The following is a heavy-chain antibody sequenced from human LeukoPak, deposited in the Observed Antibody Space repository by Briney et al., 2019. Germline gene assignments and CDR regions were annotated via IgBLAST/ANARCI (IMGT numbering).Heavy chain of an antibody. CDR3: AKGGSYYPFDY. CDR2: ISGSGGTT. V-gene: IGHV3-23*01. CDR1: GFTFSSYA. Sequence: PGGSLRLSCAASGFTFSSYAMSWVRRPPGKGLQWVSAISGSGGTTYYADSVKGRFTISRDNSKNTLSLQMISLRAEDTAIYYCAKGGSYYPFDYWGQGTLVPVSS. D-gene: IGHD1-26*01. J-gene: IGHJ4*02.